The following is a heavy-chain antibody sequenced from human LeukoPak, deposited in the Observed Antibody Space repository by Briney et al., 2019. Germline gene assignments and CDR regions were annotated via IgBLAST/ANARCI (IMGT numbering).Heavy chain of an antibody. Sequence: PGGSLRLSCAASGFSFDDYAMHWVRHVPGKGLEWVSSISWGSGTIGYADSVKGRFTISRDNAKSSLYLQMNSLRAEYTALYYCARDISSGAGMGMDVWGQGTTVTVSS. CDR1: GFSFDDYA. D-gene: IGHD3-10*01. CDR3: ARDISSGAGMGMDV. V-gene: IGHV3-9*01. CDR2: ISWGSGTI. J-gene: IGHJ6*02.